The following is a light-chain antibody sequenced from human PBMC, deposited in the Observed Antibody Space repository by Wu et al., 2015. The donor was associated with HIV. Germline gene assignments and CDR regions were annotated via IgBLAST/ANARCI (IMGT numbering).Light chain of an antibody. CDR2: KAS. J-gene: IGKJ1*01. CDR1: QSIGNW. Sequence: DIQMTQSPSTLSAFVGDRVTITCRASQSIGNWLAWFQQKPGKAPKLLIYKASHLDSGVPSRFSGSGSGTEFTLTISSLQPDDFATYYCQQYNSYSWTFGQGTKVEIK. CDR3: QQYNSYSWT. V-gene: IGKV1-5*03.